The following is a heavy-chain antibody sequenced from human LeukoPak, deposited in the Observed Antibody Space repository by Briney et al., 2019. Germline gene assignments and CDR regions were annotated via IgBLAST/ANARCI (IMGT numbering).Heavy chain of an antibody. V-gene: IGHV3-9*01. D-gene: IGHD3-22*01. CDR2: ISWNSGSI. J-gene: IGHJ4*02. Sequence: GGSLRLSCAASGFTFDDYAMHWVRQAPGKGLEWVSGISWNSGSIGYADSVKGRFTISRDNSKNTLYLQMNSLRAEDTAVYYCARGAGNYYDSSGYDYWGQGTLVTVSS. CDR3: ARGAGNYYDSSGYDY. CDR1: GFTFDDYA.